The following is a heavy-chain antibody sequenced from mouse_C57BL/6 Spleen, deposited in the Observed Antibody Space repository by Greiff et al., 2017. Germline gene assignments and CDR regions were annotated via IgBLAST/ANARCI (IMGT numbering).Heavy chain of an antibody. Sequence: EVMLVESGGGLVKPGGSLKLSCAASGFTFSSYAMSWVRQTPEKRLEWVATISDGGSYTYYPDNVKGRFTISRDNAKNNLYLQMSHLKSEDTAMYYCARDGGFEGYFDVWGTGTTVTVSS. V-gene: IGHV5-4*01. CDR1: GFTFSSYA. CDR2: ISDGGSYT. CDR3: ARDGGFEGYFDV. J-gene: IGHJ1*03.